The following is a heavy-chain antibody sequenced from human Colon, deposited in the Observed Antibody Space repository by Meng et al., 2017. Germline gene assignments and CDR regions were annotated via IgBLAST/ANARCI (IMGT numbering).Heavy chain of an antibody. D-gene: IGHD2-15*01. J-gene: IGHJ4*02. CDR1: GVRSGGGFY. CDR2: SYYSGTT. V-gene: IGHV4-31*03. CDR3: AEGWTRHR. Sequence: QLQLQESGPGLVKPQETLSPTCTVSGVRSGGGFYWNWIRQVPGKGLEWXGYSYYSGTTYYNPSLKGRATISVDTPKLQFSLNLTSVTAADTGVYYCAEGWTRHRWGQGTLVTGSS.